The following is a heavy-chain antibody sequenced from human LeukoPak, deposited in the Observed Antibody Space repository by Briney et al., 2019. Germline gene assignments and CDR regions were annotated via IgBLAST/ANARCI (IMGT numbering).Heavy chain of an antibody. J-gene: IGHJ4*02. V-gene: IGHV3-33*01. D-gene: IGHD4-17*01. CDR1: GFTFSSYG. Sequence: GGSLRLSCAASGFTFSSYGMHWVRQAPGKGLEWVAVIWYDGGNKYYADSVKGRFTISRDNSKNTLYLQMNSLRAEDTAVYYCARDPTGRYYFDYWGQGTLVTVSS. CDR2: IWYDGGNK. CDR3: ARDPTGRYYFDY.